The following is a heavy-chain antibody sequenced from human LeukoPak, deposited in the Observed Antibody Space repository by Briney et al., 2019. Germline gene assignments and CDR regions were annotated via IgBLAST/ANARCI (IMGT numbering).Heavy chain of an antibody. CDR2: ISGSGGST. D-gene: IGHD6-19*01. CDR1: GFTFSTSA. V-gene: IGHV3-23*01. Sequence: GGSLRLSCAASGFTFSTSAMTWVRQAPGKGLEWVSAISGSGGSTYYADSVKGRFTISRDNSKNTLFLQMNSLRVEDTALYYCAKDAIGWSGDYWGQGTLVTVSS. J-gene: IGHJ4*02. CDR3: AKDAIGWSGDY.